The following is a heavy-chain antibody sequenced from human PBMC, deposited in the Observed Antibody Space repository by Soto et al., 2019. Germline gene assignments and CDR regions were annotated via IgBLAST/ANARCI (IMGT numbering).Heavy chain of an antibody. CDR2: ISGVST. J-gene: IGHJ3*02. Sequence: SLRLSCAASGFTFSSYAMSWVRQAPGKGLEWVSTISGVSTYYADSVKGRFTFSRDNSKNTVYLQMNSLRAEDTAVYYCAKYVPQVVVTTGAFDIWGQGTMVTVSS. D-gene: IGHD3-22*01. CDR3: AKYVPQVVVTTGAFDI. V-gene: IGHV3-23*01. CDR1: GFTFSSYA.